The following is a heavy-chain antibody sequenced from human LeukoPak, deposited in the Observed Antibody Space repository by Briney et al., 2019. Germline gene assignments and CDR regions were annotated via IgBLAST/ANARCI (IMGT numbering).Heavy chain of an antibody. V-gene: IGHV3-9*01. J-gene: IGHJ4*02. D-gene: IGHD3-22*01. CDR3: AKASSGYYSAILG. CDR1: GFTFDDYA. Sequence: GGSLRLSCAACGFTFDDYAMHWVRQAPGKGLEWVSGINWNSNNIDYADSVKGRFTISRDNGKNSLYLQMNSLRAEDTALYYCAKASSGYYSAILGWGQGTLVTVSS. CDR2: INWNSNNI.